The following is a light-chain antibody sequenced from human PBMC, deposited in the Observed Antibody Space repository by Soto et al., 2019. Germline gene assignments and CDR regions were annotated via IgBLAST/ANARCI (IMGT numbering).Light chain of an antibody. J-gene: IGLJ2*01. CDR1: SSDVGAYSY. CDR2: EVS. Sequence: QSVLTQPPSASGSLGPAVTISCTGTSSDVGAYSYVSWYQQHPGKAPKLMIYEVSKRPSGIPDRFSGSKSGNTASLTVSGLQAEDEADYYCSSYAGSNNFVVFGGGTKLTVL. CDR3: SSYAGSNNFVV. V-gene: IGLV2-8*01.